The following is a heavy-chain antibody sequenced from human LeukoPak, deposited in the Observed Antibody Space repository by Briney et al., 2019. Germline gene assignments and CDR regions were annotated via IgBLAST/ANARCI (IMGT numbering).Heavy chain of an antibody. V-gene: IGHV3-23*01. CDR2: ISSSDSGGST. Sequence: GGSLRLSCAASEFTISSYAMSWVRQAPGKGLEWVSTISSSDSGGSTYYVDSAKGRFTISRDTSKNTLFLQMNSLRAEDTAIYYCAKVRGYSGYDLTSALDIWGQGTMVTVSS. J-gene: IGHJ3*02. CDR1: EFTISSYA. D-gene: IGHD5-12*01. CDR3: AKVRGYSGYDLTSALDI.